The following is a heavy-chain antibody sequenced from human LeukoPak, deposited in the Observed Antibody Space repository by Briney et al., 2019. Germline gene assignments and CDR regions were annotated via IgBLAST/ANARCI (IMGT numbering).Heavy chain of an antibody. CDR1: GFTFSTYS. CDR3: ARDRGSGSYYGTYYYYYYMDV. CDR2: ISSSSSYI. Sequence: PGGSLRLSCAGSGFTFSTYSMNWVRQAPGKGLEWVSSISSSSSYIYYADSVKGRFTISRDNAKNSLYLQMNSLRAEDTAVYYCARDRGSGSYYGTYYYYYYMDVWGKGTTVTVSS. J-gene: IGHJ6*03. V-gene: IGHV3-21*01. D-gene: IGHD3-10*01.